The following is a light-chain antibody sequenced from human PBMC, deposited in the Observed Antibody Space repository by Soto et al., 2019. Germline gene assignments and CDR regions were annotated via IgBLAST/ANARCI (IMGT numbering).Light chain of an antibody. J-gene: IGLJ1*01. Sequence: QSALTQPRSVSGSPGQSVTISCTGTSADVGGYNFVSWYQQHPGKAPKLMIYDVSNRPSGVPDRFSGSKSDNTASLTISGLQAEDEADYYCCSYAGSSTSYVFGTGTKLTVL. CDR2: DVS. CDR1: SADVGGYNF. CDR3: CSYAGSSTSYV. V-gene: IGLV2-11*01.